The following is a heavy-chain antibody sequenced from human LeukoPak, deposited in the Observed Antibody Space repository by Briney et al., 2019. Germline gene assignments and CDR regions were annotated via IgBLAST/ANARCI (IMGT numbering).Heavy chain of an antibody. Sequence: GGSLRLSCAASGFTFSSYSMNWVRQAPGKGLEWVSSISSSSSYIYYAGSVKGRFTISRDNAKNSLYLQMNSLRAEDTAVYYCARAYCSGGSCYPFDYWGQGTLVTVSS. D-gene: IGHD2-15*01. CDR3: ARAYCSGGSCYPFDY. V-gene: IGHV3-21*01. J-gene: IGHJ4*02. CDR1: GFTFSSYS. CDR2: ISSSSSYI.